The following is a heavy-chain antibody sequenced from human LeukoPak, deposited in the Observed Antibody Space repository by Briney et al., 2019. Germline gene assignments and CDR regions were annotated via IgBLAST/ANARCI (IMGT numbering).Heavy chain of an antibody. V-gene: IGHV3-23*01. D-gene: IGHD1-26*01. Sequence: GGSLRLSCAASGFTFSSYAMTWVRQAPGKGLEWVSGIGGSGVSTYYADSVKGRFTISRDNSENTLYLQMSSLRAEDTAVYYCATDLRGSYPIWLNPWGQGTLVTVSS. CDR2: IGGSGVST. CDR3: ATDLRGSYPIWLNP. J-gene: IGHJ5*02. CDR1: GFTFSSYA.